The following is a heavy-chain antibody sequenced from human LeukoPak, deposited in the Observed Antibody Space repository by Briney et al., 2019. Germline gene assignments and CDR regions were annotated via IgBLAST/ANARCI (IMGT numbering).Heavy chain of an antibody. CDR2: KNPNSGNT. CDR3: ASTVVVPAAMPNDAFDI. D-gene: IGHD2-2*01. CDR1: GYTFTSYD. J-gene: IGHJ3*02. V-gene: IGHV1-8*01. Sequence: VASVKVSCKASGYTFTSYDINWVRQATGQGLEWMGWKNPNSGNTGYAQKFQGRVTMTRNTSISTAYMELSSLRSEDTAVYYCASTVVVPAAMPNDAFDIWGQGTMVTVSS.